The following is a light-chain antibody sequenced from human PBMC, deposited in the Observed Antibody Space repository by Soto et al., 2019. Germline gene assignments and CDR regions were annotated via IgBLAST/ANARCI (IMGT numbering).Light chain of an antibody. Sequence: EIVLTQSPGTLSLSPGERATLSCRASQSLSGSYLAWYQQKPGQAPRLLIYGASSRATGIPDRFSGSGSGTDFTLTISRLEPEDFAVYYCQQYGSSPQTFGGGTKVEIK. CDR3: QQYGSSPQT. CDR2: GAS. CDR1: QSLSGSY. J-gene: IGKJ4*01. V-gene: IGKV3-20*01.